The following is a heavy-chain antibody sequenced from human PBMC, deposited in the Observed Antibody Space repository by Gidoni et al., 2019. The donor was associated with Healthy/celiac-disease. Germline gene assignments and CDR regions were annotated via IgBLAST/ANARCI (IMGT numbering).Heavy chain of an antibody. CDR1: GGTISSSSYY. J-gene: IGHJ6*02. Sequence: QLQLQESGPGLVKPSATLSLTCTVSGGTISSSSYYWGWIRQPPGKGLEWIGSIYYSGSTYYNPSLKSRVTISVDTSKNQFSLKLSSVTAADTAVYYCARHGVEYYDSSGQGYYYGMDVWGQGTTVTVSS. D-gene: IGHD3-22*01. CDR2: IYYSGST. V-gene: IGHV4-39*01. CDR3: ARHGVEYYDSSGQGYYYGMDV.